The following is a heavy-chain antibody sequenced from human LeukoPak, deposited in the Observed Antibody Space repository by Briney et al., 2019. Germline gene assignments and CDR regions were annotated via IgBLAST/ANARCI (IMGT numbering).Heavy chain of an antibody. CDR1: GDSISKYY. D-gene: IGHD6-6*01. J-gene: IGHJ6*03. Sequence: SETLSLTCIVSGDSISKYYWSWIRQPAGKGLEWIGRIYTSGSTNYNPSLKSRVTISVDTSKNQFSLKLSSVTAADTAVYYCARDLIAARPHYYYYMDVWGKGTTVTVSS. CDR3: ARDLIAARPHYYYYMDV. CDR2: IYTSGST. V-gene: IGHV4-4*07.